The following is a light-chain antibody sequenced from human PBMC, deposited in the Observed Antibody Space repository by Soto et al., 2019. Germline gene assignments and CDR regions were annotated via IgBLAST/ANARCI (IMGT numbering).Light chain of an antibody. CDR1: SSNIGSNT. CDR2: SNN. Sequence: QSVLTQPPSASGTPGQRVTISCSGSSSNIGSNTVNWYQQLPGMAPKLLIYSNNQWPSGVPDRFSGSKSGTSASLAISGLQSEDEADYYCAAWDDSLNGLVFGGGTKVTVL. J-gene: IGLJ2*01. CDR3: AAWDDSLNGLV. V-gene: IGLV1-44*01.